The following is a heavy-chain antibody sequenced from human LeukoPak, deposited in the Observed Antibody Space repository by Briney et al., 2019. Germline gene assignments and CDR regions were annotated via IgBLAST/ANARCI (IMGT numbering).Heavy chain of an antibody. D-gene: IGHD2-2*01. Sequence: PGGPLRLSCAASGFTFNNYAMNWVRQAPGKGLEWVSAISGSGGNTYYADSVKGRFTISRDNSKNTLYLQMNSLRAEDTAIYYCAKGSTTSCYSHFDYWGQGNLVTVSS. J-gene: IGHJ4*02. CDR1: GFTFNNYA. V-gene: IGHV3-23*01. CDR2: ISGSGGNT. CDR3: AKGSTTSCYSHFDY.